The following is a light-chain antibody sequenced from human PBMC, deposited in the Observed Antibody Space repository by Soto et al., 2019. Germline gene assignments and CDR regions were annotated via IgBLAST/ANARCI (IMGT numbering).Light chain of an antibody. V-gene: IGKV1-5*03. CDR2: KAS. CDR3: QHYNSYSEA. CDR1: QSISIY. J-gene: IGKJ1*01. Sequence: IQLTQSPSFLSDLVGDRLTITCRASQSISIYLNWYQQKPGKAPKLLIYKASTLKSGVPSRFSGSGSGTEFTLTISSLQPDDFATYYCQHYNSYSEAFGQGTKV.